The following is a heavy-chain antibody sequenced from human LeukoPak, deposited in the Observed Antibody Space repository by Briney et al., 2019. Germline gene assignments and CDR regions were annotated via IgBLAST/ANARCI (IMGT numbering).Heavy chain of an antibody. Sequence: PGGSLSLSCAASEFTFSSYWMSWARQAPGKGLEWVANIKQDGSEKYYVDSVKGRFTISRDNAKNSLYLQMNSLRAEDTAVYYCARDLGPVQYYYYYIDVWGKGTTVTVSS. CDR2: IKQDGSEK. J-gene: IGHJ6*03. V-gene: IGHV3-7*01. CDR3: ARDLGPVQYYYYYIDV. CDR1: EFTFSSYW.